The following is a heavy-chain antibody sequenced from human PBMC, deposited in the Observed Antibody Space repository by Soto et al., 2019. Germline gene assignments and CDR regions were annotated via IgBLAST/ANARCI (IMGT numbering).Heavy chain of an antibody. CDR2: MNPDSGHA. J-gene: IGHJ4*02. V-gene: IGHV1-8*01. CDR1: GYTFTNSD. Sequence: QVQLVQSGAEVKKPGASVKVSCKASGYTFTNSDINWVRQAPGQGLEWMGWMNPDSGHAAYAQKFQGRVTLTTSTSTSTVYMEMSSLGSEDTAVYYCARRPHCSGGICYYGLDNWGQGPLVTVSS. CDR3: ARRPHCSGGICYYGLDN. D-gene: IGHD2-15*01.